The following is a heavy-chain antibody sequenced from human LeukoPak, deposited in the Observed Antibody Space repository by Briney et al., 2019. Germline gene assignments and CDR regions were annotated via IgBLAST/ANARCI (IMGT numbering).Heavy chain of an antibody. CDR2: ISGSGGST. CDR1: GFTFSSDA. Sequence: GGSLRLSCAASGFTFSSDAMSWVHQAPGKGLEWVSAISGSGGSTYYADSVKGRFTISRDNSKNTLYLQMNSLRAEDTAVYCCAKSDFWSGYLHYFDYWGQGTLVTVSS. J-gene: IGHJ4*02. CDR3: AKSDFWSGYLHYFDY. D-gene: IGHD3-3*01. V-gene: IGHV3-23*01.